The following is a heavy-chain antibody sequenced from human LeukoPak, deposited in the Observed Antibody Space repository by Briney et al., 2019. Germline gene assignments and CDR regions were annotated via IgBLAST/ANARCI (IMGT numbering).Heavy chain of an antibody. J-gene: IGHJ6*03. Sequence: GASVKVSCKASGYTFTGYYMHWVRQAPGQGLEWMGWINPNSGGTNYAQKLQGRVTMTTDTSTSTAYMELRSLRSDDTAVYYCARSSSTQHNYYYYYMDVWGKGTTVTISS. CDR3: ARSSSTQHNYYYYYMDV. D-gene: IGHD2-2*01. CDR2: INPNSGGT. V-gene: IGHV1-2*02. CDR1: GYTFTGYY.